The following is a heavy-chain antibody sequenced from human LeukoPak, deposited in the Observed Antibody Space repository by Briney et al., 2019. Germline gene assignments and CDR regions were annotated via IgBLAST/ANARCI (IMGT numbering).Heavy chain of an antibody. D-gene: IGHD3-3*01. CDR3: ARDRWSGYSYGMDV. V-gene: IGHV3-53*01. J-gene: IGHJ6*02. Sequence: PGRSLRLSCAASGFTVSSNYMSWVRQAPGKGLEWVSVIYSGGSTYYADSVKGRFTISRDNSKNTLYLQMNSLRAEDTAVYYCARDRWSGYSYGMDVWGQGTTVTVSS. CDR1: GFTVSSNY. CDR2: IYSGGST.